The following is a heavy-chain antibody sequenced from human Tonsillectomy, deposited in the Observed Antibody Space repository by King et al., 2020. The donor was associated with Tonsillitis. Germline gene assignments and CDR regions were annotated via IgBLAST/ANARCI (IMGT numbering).Heavy chain of an antibody. D-gene: IGHD6-6*01. Sequence: VQLVESGGGLVQPGGSLKLSCAASGFTFSDSAMHWVRQASGKGLEWVGRIRNKANSYATAFAASVKGRVTISRDDSKNTAYLLMNSLKTEDTAVYYFTRSEQLAAFDYWGQGTLVTVSS. J-gene: IGHJ4*02. CDR2: IRNKANSYAT. CDR3: TRSEQLAAFDY. CDR1: GFTFSDSA. V-gene: IGHV3-73*02.